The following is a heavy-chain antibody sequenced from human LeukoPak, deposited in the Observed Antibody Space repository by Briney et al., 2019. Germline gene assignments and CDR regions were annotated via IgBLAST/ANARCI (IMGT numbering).Heavy chain of an antibody. D-gene: IGHD6-19*01. CDR2: IHYSGST. Sequence: SETLSLTCTVSGGSISRYYWSWIRQPPGKGLEWIGYIHYSGSTNSNPSLRSRVTISVDTSKNQFSLKLRSVTDADTAVYYCARDLDNSGWYVFDYWGRGNLVTVSS. J-gene: IGHJ4*02. CDR3: ARDLDNSGWYVFDY. CDR1: GGSISRYY. V-gene: IGHV4-59*13.